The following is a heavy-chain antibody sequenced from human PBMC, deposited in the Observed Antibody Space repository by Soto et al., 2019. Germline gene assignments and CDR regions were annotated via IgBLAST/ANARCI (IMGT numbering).Heavy chain of an antibody. D-gene: IGHD3-16*01. CDR3: ATLPGGFGLDV. CDR1: GFTFTDYY. Sequence: EVQLVESGGGLVQPGGSLRLSCAASGFTFTDYYINWIRQAPGKGLEWLANIREEGSEAYYVDSVRGRFTMTRDTAKNAVYLQMNSLRAEDTAVYYCATLPGGFGLDVWCQGTTVTVSS. J-gene: IGHJ6*02. CDR2: IREEGSEA. V-gene: IGHV3-7*03.